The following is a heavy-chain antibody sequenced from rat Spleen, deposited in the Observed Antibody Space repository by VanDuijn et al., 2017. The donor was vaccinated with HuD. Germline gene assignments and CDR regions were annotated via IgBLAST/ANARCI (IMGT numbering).Heavy chain of an antibody. V-gene: IGHV2-41*01. CDR1: GFSLTSYN. J-gene: IGHJ3*01. CDR3: TRSRELGYFDY. D-gene: IGHD1-12*03. CDR2: IWNTGGT. Sequence: QVQLKESGPGLVQPSQTLSLTCTVAGFSLTSYNVYWVRQPPGKGLEWMGVIWNTGGTRYNSALKSRLSISKDTSKSQVFLNLNSLQTEDTAIYFCTRSRELGYFDYWGQGTLVTVSS.